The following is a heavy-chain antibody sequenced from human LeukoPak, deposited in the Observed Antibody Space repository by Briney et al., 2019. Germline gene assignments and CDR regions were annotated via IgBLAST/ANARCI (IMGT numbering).Heavy chain of an antibody. Sequence: PGGSLRLSCAASGFTFSSYSMNWVRQAPGKGLEWVSSISSSSSYIYYADSVKGRFTISSDNAKNSLYLQMNSLRAEDTAVYYCARDLGSSWCRFDPWGQGTLVTVSS. CDR3: ARDLGSSWCRFDP. CDR1: GFTFSSYS. D-gene: IGHD6-13*01. J-gene: IGHJ5*02. V-gene: IGHV3-21*01. CDR2: ISSSSSYI.